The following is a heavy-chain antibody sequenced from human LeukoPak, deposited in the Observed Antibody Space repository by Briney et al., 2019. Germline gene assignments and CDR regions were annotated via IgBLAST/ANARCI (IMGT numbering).Heavy chain of an antibody. CDR2: IYYSGST. Sequence: SETLSLTCTVSGGSISSSGYYWGWIRQPPGKGLEWIGSIYYSGSTYYNPSLKSRVTISVDTSKNQFSLKLSSVTAADTAVYYCARPGYSSGWRVVDYWGQGTLVTVSS. CDR1: GGSISSSGYY. J-gene: IGHJ4*02. CDR3: ARPGYSSGWRVVDY. V-gene: IGHV4-39*01. D-gene: IGHD6-19*01.